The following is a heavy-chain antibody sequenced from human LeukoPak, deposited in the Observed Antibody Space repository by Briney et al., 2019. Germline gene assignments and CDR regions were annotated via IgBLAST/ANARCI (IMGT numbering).Heavy chain of an antibody. CDR2: IYYSGSA. Sequence: SETLSLTCSVSGGSISSSSYYWGWIRQPPGKGPEWIGSIYYSGSAYYNPSFKSRVTVSVDTSKNQFSLKLTSVTAADTAVYYCARRDCSSTTCYAGSYYFDYWGQGTLVTVSS. CDR3: ARRDCSSTTCYAGSYYFDY. J-gene: IGHJ4*02. V-gene: IGHV4-39*01. D-gene: IGHD2-2*01. CDR1: GGSISSSSYY.